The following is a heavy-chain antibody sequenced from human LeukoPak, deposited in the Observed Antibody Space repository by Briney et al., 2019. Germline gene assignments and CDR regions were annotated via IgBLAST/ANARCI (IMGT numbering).Heavy chain of an antibody. CDR3: ATNYYDIPPFAY. CDR1: GFTVSSNY. J-gene: IGHJ4*02. D-gene: IGHD3-22*01. CDR2: IYSGGST. Sequence: PGGSLRLSCAASGFTVSSNYMSWVRQAPGKGLEWVSVIYSGGSTYYADSVKGRFTISRDNSKNTLYLQMNSLRAEDTAVYYCATNYYDIPPFAYGGQGTLVTVSS. V-gene: IGHV3-66*01.